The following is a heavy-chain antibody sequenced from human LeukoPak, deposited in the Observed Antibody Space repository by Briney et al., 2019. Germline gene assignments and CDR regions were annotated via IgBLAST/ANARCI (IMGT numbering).Heavy chain of an antibody. CDR3: ARVHSSAWYSDY. CDR2: IYSGGST. V-gene: IGHV3-53*01. CDR1: GFTVSSNY. Sequence: GGSLRLSCVASGFTVSSNYMSWVRQAPGKGLEWVSVIYSGGSTYYADSVKGRFTISRDNSKNTLYLQMNSLRAEDTAVYYCARVHSSAWYSDYWGQGTLVTVSS. D-gene: IGHD6-19*01. J-gene: IGHJ4*02.